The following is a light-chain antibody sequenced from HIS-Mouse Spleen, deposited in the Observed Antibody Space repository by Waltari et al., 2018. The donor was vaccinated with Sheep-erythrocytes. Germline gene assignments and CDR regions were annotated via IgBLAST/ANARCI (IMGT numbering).Light chain of an antibody. J-gene: IGLJ2*01. CDR1: RSDVGGYTY. CDR2: DVS. Sequence: QSALTQPRSVSGSPGQSVTIPCTGTRSDVGGYTYVSWYQQHPGKAPKLMIYDVSKRPSGVPDRFSGSKSGNTASLTISGLQAEDEADYYCQAWDSSTAVFGGGTKLTVL. CDR3: QAWDSSTAV. V-gene: IGLV2-11*01.